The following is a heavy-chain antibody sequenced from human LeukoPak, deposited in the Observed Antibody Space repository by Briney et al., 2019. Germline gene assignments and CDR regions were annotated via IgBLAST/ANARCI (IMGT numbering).Heavy chain of an antibody. CDR3: AILVGANDFDY. CDR1: GYTFTSYY. CDR2: INPSGGST. Sequence: GASVKVSCKASGYTFTSYYMHWVRQAPGQGLEWMGIINPSGGSTSYAQKFQGRATMTRNTSTSTVYMELSSLRSEDTAVYYCAILVGANDFDYWGQGTLVTVSS. J-gene: IGHJ4*02. V-gene: IGHV1-46*01. D-gene: IGHD1-26*01.